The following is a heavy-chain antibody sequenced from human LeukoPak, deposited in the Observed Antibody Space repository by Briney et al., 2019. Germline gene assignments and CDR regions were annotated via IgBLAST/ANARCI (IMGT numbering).Heavy chain of an antibody. CDR3: ARRVRFYYFDY. CDR1: GDSISGSRYY. J-gene: IGHJ4*02. Sequence: KPSETLSLTCTVSGDSISGSRYYWGWIRQPPGKGLEWIGLIYYSGATSYNASLRSRVTMSVDTSKNQFSLKLSSGTAADTAVYYCARRVRFYYFDYWGQGTLVTVSS. CDR2: IYYSGAT. V-gene: IGHV4-39*01.